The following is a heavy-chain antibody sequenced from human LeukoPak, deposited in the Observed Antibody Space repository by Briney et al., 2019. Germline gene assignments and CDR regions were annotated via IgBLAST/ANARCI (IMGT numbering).Heavy chain of an antibody. V-gene: IGHV4-61*02. CDR3: ARDWGYCSGGSCHFPIDY. D-gene: IGHD2-15*01. Sequence: SQTLSLTCTVSGGSISIDTYYWSWIRQPAGKGLEWIGRIYASGDTNYNPSLKSRVTISVDTSKNQFSLKLSSVTAADSAVYYCARDWGYCSGGSCHFPIDYWGQGTLVTVSS. CDR1: GGSISIDTYY. J-gene: IGHJ4*02. CDR2: IYASGDT.